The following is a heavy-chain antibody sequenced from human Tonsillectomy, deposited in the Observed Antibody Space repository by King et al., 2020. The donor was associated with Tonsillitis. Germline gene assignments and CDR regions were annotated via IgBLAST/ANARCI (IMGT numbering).Heavy chain of an antibody. D-gene: IGHD6-25*01. V-gene: IGHV3-74*01. CDR2: INSDGRST. CDR3: ARDYGSGAFDI. CDR1: GFTFSSYW. Sequence: VQLVESGGGLVQPGGSLRLSCAASGFTFSSYWMHWVRQAPGKGLLWVSHINSDGRSTSYADSVKGRFTISRDNAKNTLYLQMNSLRAEDTAVYYCARDYGSGAFDIWGQGTMVTVSS. J-gene: IGHJ3*02.